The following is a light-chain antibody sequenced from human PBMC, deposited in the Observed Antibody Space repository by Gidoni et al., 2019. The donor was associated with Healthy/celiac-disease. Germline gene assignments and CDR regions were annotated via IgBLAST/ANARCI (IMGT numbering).Light chain of an antibody. CDR2: DAP. CDR3: QQRSNWPWT. Sequence: ETVLTQSPATLSLSPGERPTLICRASQRVSSYLLCYQQKPGQAPRLLIHDAPNRATGIPARFSGGGSGTDFTLTISSLEPEDFAVYYCQQRSNWPWTFXXXTKVEIK. CDR1: QRVSSY. J-gene: IGKJ1*01. V-gene: IGKV3-11*01.